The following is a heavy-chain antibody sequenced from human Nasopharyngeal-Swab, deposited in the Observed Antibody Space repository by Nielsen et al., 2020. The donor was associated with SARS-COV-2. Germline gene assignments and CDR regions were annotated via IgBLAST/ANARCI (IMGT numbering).Heavy chain of an antibody. V-gene: IGHV3-33*01. Sequence: GESLKIPCAAPGFTFSSYGMHWVRQAPATGLEWVAVIWYDGSNKYYADSVKGRFTISRDNSKNTLYLQMNSLRAEDTAVYYCARDTGSINDYGETGWFDPWGQGTLVTVSS. CDR1: GFTFSSYG. CDR3: ARDTGSINDYGETGWFDP. J-gene: IGHJ5*02. CDR2: IWYDGSNK. D-gene: IGHD4-17*01.